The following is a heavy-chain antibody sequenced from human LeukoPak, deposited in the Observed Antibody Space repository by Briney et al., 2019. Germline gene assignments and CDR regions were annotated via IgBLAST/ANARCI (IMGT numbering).Heavy chain of an antibody. J-gene: IGHJ4*02. CDR1: GGSISSYY. D-gene: IGHD3-10*01. CDR3: AGEDGDYYGSGTPPKVLYYFDY. V-gene: IGHV4-59*01. CDR2: IYYSGGT. Sequence: SETLSLTCTVSGGSISSYYWSWIRQPPGKGLEWIGYIYYSGGTNYNPSLKSRVTISVDTSQNQFSLKLSAVPGADTAVYYCAGEDGDYYGSGTPPKVLYYFDYWGQGTLVTVSS.